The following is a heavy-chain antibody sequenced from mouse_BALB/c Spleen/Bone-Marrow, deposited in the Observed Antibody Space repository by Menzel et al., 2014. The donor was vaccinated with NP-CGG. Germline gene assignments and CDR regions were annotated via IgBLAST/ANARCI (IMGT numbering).Heavy chain of an antibody. CDR1: GFSLTTYG. CDR3: AREGFYYDKAY. V-gene: IGHV2-9*02. CDR2: IWAGGST. Sequence: VMLVESGPGPVAPSQSLSITCTVSGFSLTTYGVHWVRQPPGKGLEWLGLIWAGGSTNYNSALMSRLSISKDNSKSQVFLKMNSLQADDTAMYYCAREGFYYDKAYWGQGTPVTVSA. J-gene: IGHJ3*01. D-gene: IGHD2-4*01.